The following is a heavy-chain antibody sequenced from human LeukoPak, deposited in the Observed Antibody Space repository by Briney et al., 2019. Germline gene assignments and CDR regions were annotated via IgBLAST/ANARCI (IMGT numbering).Heavy chain of an antibody. CDR1: GYTLTELS. CDR3: ATEKPLLRSSGGFDY. Sequence: ASVKVSCKVSGYTLTELSMHWVRQAPGKGLEWMGGFDPEDGETIYAQKFQGRVTMTEDTSTDTAYMELSSLRSEDMAVYYCATEKPLLRSSGGFDYWGQGTLVTVST. V-gene: IGHV1-24*01. D-gene: IGHD3-22*01. J-gene: IGHJ4*02. CDR2: FDPEDGET.